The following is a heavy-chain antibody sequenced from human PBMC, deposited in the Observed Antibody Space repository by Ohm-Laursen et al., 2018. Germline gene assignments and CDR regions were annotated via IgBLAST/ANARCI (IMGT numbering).Heavy chain of an antibody. D-gene: IGHD3-22*01. J-gene: IGHJ4*02. Sequence: SETLSLTWAVSGGSISTYYWVWIRQPPGKGLEWIGYIYYSGSTSYNPSLKSRVTISVDTSRNHFSLKLSSVTAADTAVYYCARLGKSSGTDYWGQGALVTVSS. CDR3: ARLGKSSGTDY. CDR2: IYYSGST. V-gene: IGHV4-59*08. CDR1: GGSISTYY.